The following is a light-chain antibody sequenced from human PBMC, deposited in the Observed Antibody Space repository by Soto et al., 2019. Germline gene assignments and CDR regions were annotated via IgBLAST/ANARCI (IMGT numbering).Light chain of an antibody. J-gene: IGKJ1*01. CDR2: SVS. Sequence: VVLTQSPGTLSLSPGERATLSCRASQTISHKYLAWFQQKAGQAPRLLIHSVSVRATGAPDRFSGSGSGTDFTLTISRLEPEDFAVYYCQLYSDSPWTFGQGTKVEV. V-gene: IGKV3-20*01. CDR3: QLYSDSPWT. CDR1: QTISHKY.